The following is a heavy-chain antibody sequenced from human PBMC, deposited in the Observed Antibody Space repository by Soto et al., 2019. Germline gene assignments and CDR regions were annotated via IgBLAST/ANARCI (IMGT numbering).Heavy chain of an antibody. CDR3: ARGYDAGCHFGY. CDR1: GFTFSQDE. D-gene: IGHD2-15*01. V-gene: IGHV3-48*03. Sequence: EVQLVESGGGLVQPGGSLRLSCEASGFTFSQDEMNWVRQAPGKGLEWIAYIRNYGAPTHYADSVRGRFTISRDNAKSSLYLQMSSLTAEDTAIYYCARGYDAGCHFGYWGQGVLVTVSS. CDR2: IRNYGAPT. J-gene: IGHJ4*02.